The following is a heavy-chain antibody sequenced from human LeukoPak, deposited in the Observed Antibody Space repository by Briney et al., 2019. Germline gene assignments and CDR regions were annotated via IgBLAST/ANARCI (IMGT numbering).Heavy chain of an antibody. D-gene: IGHD3-10*02. CDR2: ISSSGSTV. CDR1: GFTFTSYE. Sequence: GGSLRLSCAASGFTFTSYEMNWVRQAPGKGLEWVSYISSSGSTVNYADSVKGRFTISRDNAKNSLYLQMNSLRAEDTAVYYCAELGITMIGGVWGKGTTVTISS. CDR3: AELGITMIGGV. V-gene: IGHV3-48*03. J-gene: IGHJ6*04.